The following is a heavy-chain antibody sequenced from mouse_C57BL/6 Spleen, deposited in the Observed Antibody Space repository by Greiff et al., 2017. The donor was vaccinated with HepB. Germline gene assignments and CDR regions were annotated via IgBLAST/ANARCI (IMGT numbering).Heavy chain of an antibody. J-gene: IGHJ2*01. V-gene: IGHV1-69*01. Sequence: QVQLQQPGAELVMPGASVKLSCKASGYTFTSYWIHWVKQRPGQGLEWIGEIDPSDSYTNYNQKFKGKSTLTVDKSSSTAYMQLSSLTSEDSAVYYCARSSTVVATNYFDYWGQGTTLTVSS. CDR3: ARSSTVVATNYFDY. CDR1: GYTFTSYW. CDR2: IDPSDSYT. D-gene: IGHD1-1*01.